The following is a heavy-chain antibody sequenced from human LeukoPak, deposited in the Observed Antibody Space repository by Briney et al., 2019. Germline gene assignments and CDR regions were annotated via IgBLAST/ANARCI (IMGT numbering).Heavy chain of an antibody. D-gene: IGHD4-17*01. J-gene: IGHJ3*02. CDR2: INSDGSTT. V-gene: IGHV3-74*01. CDR3: ARHLSGDDI. CDR1: GFSFSSSW. Sequence: GGSLRLSCAASGFSFSSSWLHWVRQAPGTGLVWVSRINSDGSTTNYADSVKGRFTISRDNSKNTLYLQMNSLRAEDTAVYYCARHLSGDDIWGQGTMVTVSS.